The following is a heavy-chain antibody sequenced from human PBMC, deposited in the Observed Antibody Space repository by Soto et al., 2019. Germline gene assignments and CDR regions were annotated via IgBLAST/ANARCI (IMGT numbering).Heavy chain of an antibody. J-gene: IGHJ4*02. CDR3: ASMPYCGDECYYNY. CDR2: IDTSGRSI. V-gene: IGHV3-11*01. D-gene: IGHD2-21*01. Sequence: GGSLRLSCEASGFTFSDYYMSWIRQAPGMGLEWISYIDTSGRSIYYADSVKGRFTISRDNAKNSLSLQMNSLRAEDTAVYYCASMPYCGDECYYNYWGRGILVTVSS. CDR1: GFTFSDYY.